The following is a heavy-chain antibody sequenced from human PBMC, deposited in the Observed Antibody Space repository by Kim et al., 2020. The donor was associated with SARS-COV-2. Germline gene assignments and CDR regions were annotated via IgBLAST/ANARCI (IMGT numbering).Heavy chain of an antibody. CDR2: ISWNSGSI. J-gene: IGHJ6*02. D-gene: IGHD2-15*01. CDR1: GFTFDDYA. V-gene: IGHV3-9*03. Sequence: GGSLRLSCAASGFTFDDYAMHWVRQAPGKGLEWVSGISWNSGSIGYADSVKGRFTISRDNAKNSLYLQMNSLRAEDMALYYCAKRGGMHYGMDVWGQGTTVTVSS. CDR3: AKRGGMHYGMDV.